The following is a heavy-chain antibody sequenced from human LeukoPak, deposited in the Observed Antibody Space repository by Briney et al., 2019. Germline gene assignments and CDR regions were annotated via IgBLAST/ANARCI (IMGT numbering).Heavy chain of an antibody. CDR3: ARDDGYCGGDCYSGVDY. CDR2: INTSDGGT. Sequence: GAPVKVSCKASGYMFSTSYMHWVRQAPGQGLEWMGVINTSDGGTSNAQKFHGRVTMTRDTSTTTVYMELSSLRPEDTAVYYCARDDGYCGGDCYSGVDYWGQGTLVTVSS. V-gene: IGHV1-46*01. CDR1: GYMFSTSY. J-gene: IGHJ4*02. D-gene: IGHD2-21*02.